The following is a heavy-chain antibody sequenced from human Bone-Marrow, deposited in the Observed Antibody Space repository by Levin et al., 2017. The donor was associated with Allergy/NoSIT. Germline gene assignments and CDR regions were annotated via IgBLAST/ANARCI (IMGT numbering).Heavy chain of an antibody. CDR3: ARVPGLIDAFDI. J-gene: IGHJ3*02. D-gene: IGHD3/OR15-3a*01. CDR1: GYTFTSYY. V-gene: IGHV1-46*01. CDR2: INPSGGST. Sequence: ASVKVSCKASGYTFTSYYMHCVRQAPGQGLEWMGIINPSGGSTTYAQKFQGRVTMTSDTSTSTVYMELSSLRSEDTAVYYCARVPGLIDAFDIWGQGTMVTVSS.